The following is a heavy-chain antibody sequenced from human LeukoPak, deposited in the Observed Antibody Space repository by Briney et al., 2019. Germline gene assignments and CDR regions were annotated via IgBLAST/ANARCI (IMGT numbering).Heavy chain of an antibody. D-gene: IGHD6-19*01. V-gene: IGHV3-23*01. J-gene: IGHJ4*02. CDR2: ISASGSTT. CDR1: GFTFTDYA. Sequence: GGSLRLSCAASGFTFTDYAMGWVRQAPEQGLEWASTISASGSTTYYADSVRGRFTISRDNSKNTLSLQMSSLRAEDTAVYYCAKARTPYNSGFDYWGQGTLVAVSS. CDR3: AKARTPYNSGFDY.